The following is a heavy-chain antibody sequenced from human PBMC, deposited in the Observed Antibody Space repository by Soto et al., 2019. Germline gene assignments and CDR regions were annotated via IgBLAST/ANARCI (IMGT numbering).Heavy chain of an antibody. V-gene: IGHV1-3*01. Sequence: ASVKVSCKASGYTLITYAIHWVRQAPGQRLEWMGWINSGNANTKYPQKFQDRVTITKDTSANTAYLEVSSLRPEDTAVYYCARGYYGDQLFLHHYNGVDVWGQRTTVTVSS. CDR2: INSGNANT. CDR1: GYTLITYA. CDR3: ARGYYGDQLFLHHYNGVDV. J-gene: IGHJ6*02. D-gene: IGHD4-17*01.